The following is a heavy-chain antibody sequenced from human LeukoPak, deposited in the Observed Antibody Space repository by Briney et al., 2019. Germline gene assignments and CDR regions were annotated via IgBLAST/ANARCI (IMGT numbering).Heavy chain of an antibody. CDR3: AKKVVAAAKILVLRYFDY. CDR2: ISGSGGST. Sequence: GGSLRLSCAASGFTFSSYAMSWVRQAPGKGLEWVSAISGSGGSTYYADSVKGRFTISRDNSKNTLYLQMNSLRAEDTAVYYCAKKVVAAAKILVLRYFDYWGQGTLVTVSS. CDR1: GFTFSSYA. V-gene: IGHV3-23*01. J-gene: IGHJ4*02. D-gene: IGHD2-15*01.